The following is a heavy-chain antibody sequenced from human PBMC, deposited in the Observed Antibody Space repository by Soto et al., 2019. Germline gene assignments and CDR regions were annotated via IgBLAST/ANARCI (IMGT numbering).Heavy chain of an antibody. Sequence: SVKVSCKASGGTFSSYAISWVRQAPGQGLEWMGGIIPIFGTANYAQKFQGRVTITADESTSTAYMELSSLRSEDTAVYYCARGYDYGDLEDYYYYGMDVWGQGTTVT. J-gene: IGHJ6*02. CDR3: ARGYDYGDLEDYYYYGMDV. V-gene: IGHV1-69*13. D-gene: IGHD4-17*01. CDR1: GGTFSSYA. CDR2: IIPIFGTA.